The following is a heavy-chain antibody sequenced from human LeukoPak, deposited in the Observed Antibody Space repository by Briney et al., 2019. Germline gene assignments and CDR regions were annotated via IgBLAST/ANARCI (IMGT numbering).Heavy chain of an antibody. D-gene: IGHD6-13*01. CDR3: TRDRQLGYYYYMDV. V-gene: IGHV3-49*03. J-gene: IGHJ6*03. CDR2: IRSKAYGGTT. CDR1: GFTFGDYA. Sequence: GGSLRLSCTASGFTFGDYAMSWFRQAPGKGLEWVGFIRSKAYGGTTEYAASVKGRFTISRDDSKSIAYLQMNSLKTEDTAVYYCTRDRQLGYYYYMDVWGKGTTVTVSS.